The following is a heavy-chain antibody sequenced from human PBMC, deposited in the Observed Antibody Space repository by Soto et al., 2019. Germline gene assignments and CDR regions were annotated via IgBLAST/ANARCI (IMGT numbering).Heavy chain of an antibody. CDR3: AKVPNIVVVPAATGVMDV. D-gene: IGHD2-2*01. CDR2: INPNSGGT. V-gene: IGHV1-2*02. J-gene: IGHJ6*02. CDR1: GYTFTDYY. Sequence: ASVKVSCKASGYTFTDYYMHWVRQAPGQGLEWMGWINPNSGGTNYAQKFQGRVTMTRVTSISTAYMELSSLRSDDTALYYCAKVPNIVVVPAATGVMDVWGQGTTVTVSS.